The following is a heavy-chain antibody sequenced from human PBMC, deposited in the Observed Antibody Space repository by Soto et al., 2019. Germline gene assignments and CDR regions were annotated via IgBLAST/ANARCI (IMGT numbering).Heavy chain of an antibody. CDR2: ISAYNGNT. CDR3: ASDPYSSSPHYYYHYGMDV. CDR1: GYTFTSYG. D-gene: IGHD6-6*01. J-gene: IGHJ6*02. Sequence: ASVKVSCKASGYTFTSYGISWVRQAPGQGLEWMGWISAYNGNTNYAQKLQGRVTMTTDTSTSTAYMELRSLRSDDTAVYYCASDPYSSSPHYYYHYGMDVWGQGTTVTVSS. V-gene: IGHV1-18*01.